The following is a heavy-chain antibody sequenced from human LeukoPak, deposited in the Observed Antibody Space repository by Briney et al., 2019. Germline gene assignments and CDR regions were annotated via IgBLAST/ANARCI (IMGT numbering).Heavy chain of an antibody. V-gene: IGHV1-69*04. J-gene: IGHJ6*02. CDR1: GGTFSSYA. CDR3: ARGYVGQLAIVVGKSYYYYGMDV. D-gene: IGHD5-18*01. CDR2: IIPILGIA. Sequence: ASVKVSCKASGGTFSSYAISWVRQAPGQGLEWMGRIIPILGIANYAQKFQGRVTITADKSTSTAYMELSSLRSEDTAVYYCARGYVGQLAIVVGKSYYYYGMDVWGQGTTVTVSS.